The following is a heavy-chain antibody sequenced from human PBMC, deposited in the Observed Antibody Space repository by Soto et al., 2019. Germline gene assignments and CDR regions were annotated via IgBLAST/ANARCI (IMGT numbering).Heavy chain of an antibody. D-gene: IGHD6-19*01. Sequence: PSETLSLTCAVCGGSICSSNWWSWVRQPPGKGLEWIGEIYHSGSTNYNPSLKSRVTISVDKSKNQFSLKLSSVTAADTAVYYCARALAVADAFDIWGQGTMVTVSS. CDR1: GGSICSSNW. J-gene: IGHJ3*02. V-gene: IGHV4-4*02. CDR3: ARALAVADAFDI. CDR2: IYHSGST.